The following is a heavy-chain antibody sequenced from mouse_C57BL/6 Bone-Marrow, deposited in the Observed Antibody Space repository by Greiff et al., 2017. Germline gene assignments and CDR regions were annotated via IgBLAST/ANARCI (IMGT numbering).Heavy chain of an antibody. D-gene: IGHD3-2*02. CDR3: AREGAQATDYFDY. J-gene: IGHJ2*01. CDR2: IHPNSGST. Sequence: QVQLQQPGAELVKPGASVKLSCKASGYTFTSYWMHRVKQRPGQGLEWIGMIHPNSGSTNYNEKFKSKATLTVDKSSSTAYMHLSSLTSEDSAVYYCAREGAQATDYFDYWGQGTTLTVSS. V-gene: IGHV1-64*01. CDR1: GYTFTSYW.